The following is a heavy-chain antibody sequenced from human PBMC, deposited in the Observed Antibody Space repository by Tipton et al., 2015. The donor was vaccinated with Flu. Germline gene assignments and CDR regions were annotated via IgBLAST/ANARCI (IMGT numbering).Heavy chain of an antibody. CDR1: GFTSRSLA. Sequence: SLRLSCAASGFTSRSLAMSWVRQAPGKGLEWVSTIGGGGATTYFADSVKGRFTISRDNIRDTLYLQMNSLRAEDTAIYYCARVIPEFVAGLSYWGQGTLVTVSS. V-gene: IGHV3-23*01. CDR3: ARVIPEFVAGLSY. J-gene: IGHJ4*02. D-gene: IGHD6-19*01. CDR2: IGGGGATT.